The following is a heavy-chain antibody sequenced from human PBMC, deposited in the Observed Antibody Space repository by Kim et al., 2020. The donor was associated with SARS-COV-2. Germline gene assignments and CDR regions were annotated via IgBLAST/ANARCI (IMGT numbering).Heavy chain of an antibody. Sequence: QGRVTMTRDTSTSTVYMELSSLRSEDTAVYYCAREVGWELPNYYYGMDVWGQGTTVTVSS. V-gene: IGHV1-46*01. CDR3: AREVGWELPNYYYGMDV. J-gene: IGHJ6*02. D-gene: IGHD1-26*01.